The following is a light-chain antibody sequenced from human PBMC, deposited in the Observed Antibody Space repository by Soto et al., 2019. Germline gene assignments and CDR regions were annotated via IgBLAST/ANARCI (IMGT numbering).Light chain of an antibody. Sequence: DIQMTQSPSTPSGPVPDRVTITCRASQTISSWLAWYQQKPGKAPKLLIYKASTLKSGVPSRFSGSGSGTEFTLTIISLQPDDFVTYYCQHYNSYSEAFGQGAKVDFK. V-gene: IGKV1-5*03. J-gene: IGKJ1*01. CDR1: QTISSW. CDR2: KAS. CDR3: QHYNSYSEA.